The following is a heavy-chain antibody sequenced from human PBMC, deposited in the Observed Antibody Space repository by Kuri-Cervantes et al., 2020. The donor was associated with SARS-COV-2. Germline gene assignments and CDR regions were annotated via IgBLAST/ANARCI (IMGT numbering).Heavy chain of an antibody. CDR3: ARESSSSWYRFDP. J-gene: IGHJ5*02. V-gene: IGHV4-34*01. CDR2: INHSGST. Sequence: SQTLSLTCAVYGGSFSGYYWSWIRQPPGKGLEWIGEINHSGSTNYNPSLKSRVTISVDTSKNQFSLKLSSVTAADTAVYYCARESSSSWYRFDPWGQGTLVTVSS. CDR1: GGSFSGYY. D-gene: IGHD6-13*01.